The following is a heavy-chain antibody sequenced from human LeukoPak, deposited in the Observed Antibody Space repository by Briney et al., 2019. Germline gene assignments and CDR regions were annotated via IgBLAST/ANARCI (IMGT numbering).Heavy chain of an antibody. J-gene: IGHJ4*02. Sequence: GGSLRLSCTASGFTFSKFGMNWVRQAPGKGLEWVSSISSSNTYIYYRDSVKGRFTVSRDNARNSLYLQMNSLRAEDTAVYYCARRLEFGAAPYYFDYWGQGTLVTVSS. CDR3: ARRLEFGAAPYYFDY. V-gene: IGHV3-21*01. D-gene: IGHD3-16*01. CDR1: GFTFSKFG. CDR2: ISSSNTYI.